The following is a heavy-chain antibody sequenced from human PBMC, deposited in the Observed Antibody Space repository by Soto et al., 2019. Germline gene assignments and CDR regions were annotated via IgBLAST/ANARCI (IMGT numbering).Heavy chain of an antibody. D-gene: IGHD2-15*01. Sequence: GESLKISCKGSGYSFTSYWIGWVRQMPGKGLEWMGIIYPGDSDTRYSPSFQGQVTISADKSISTAYLQWSSLKASDTAMYYCARHGASAYCSGGSCYPFLPWFDPWGQGTLVTVSS. V-gene: IGHV5-51*01. CDR1: GYSFTSYW. CDR2: IYPGDSDT. J-gene: IGHJ5*02. CDR3: ARHGASAYCSGGSCYPFLPWFDP.